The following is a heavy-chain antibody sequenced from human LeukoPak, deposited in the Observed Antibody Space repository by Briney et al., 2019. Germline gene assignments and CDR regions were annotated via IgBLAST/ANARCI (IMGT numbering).Heavy chain of an antibody. CDR1: GFTFDDYA. V-gene: IGHV3-43*02. CDR3: AKDIGLLQWLLNYFDY. J-gene: IGHJ4*02. CDR2: ISGDGGST. D-gene: IGHD6-19*01. Sequence: GGSLRLSCAASGFTFDDYAMLWVRQAPGKGLEWVSLISGDGGSTYYADSVKGRFTISRDNSKNSLYLQMNSLRTEDTALYYCAKDIGLLQWLLNYFDYWGQGTLVTVSS.